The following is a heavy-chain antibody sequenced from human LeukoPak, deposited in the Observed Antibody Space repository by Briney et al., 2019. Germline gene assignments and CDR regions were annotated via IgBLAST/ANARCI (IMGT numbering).Heavy chain of an antibody. CDR1: GFTFNIYS. CDR2: ISSSSNYI. D-gene: IGHD6-6*01. J-gene: IGHJ4*02. V-gene: IGHV3-21*01. Sequence: GGSLRLSCAASGFTFNIYSMNWVRQAPGKGLEWVSSISSSSNYIFYADSVKGRFTIYRDNAKHSVYLQMSSLRDEDTAVYYCARVNIAAPDYWGQGTLVTVSS. CDR3: ARVNIAAPDY.